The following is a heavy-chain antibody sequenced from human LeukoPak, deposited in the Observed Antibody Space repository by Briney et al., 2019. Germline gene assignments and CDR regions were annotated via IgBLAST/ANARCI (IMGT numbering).Heavy chain of an antibody. CDR1: GFTVSSNY. CDR3: ARDGYDSSGYYSAD. V-gene: IGHV3-53*01. D-gene: IGHD3-22*01. J-gene: IGHJ4*02. Sequence: GGSLRLSCAASGFTVSSNYMSWVRQAPGKGLEWVSVIYSGGSTYYADSVKGRFTISRDNSKNTLYLQMSSLRAEDTAVYYCARDGYDSSGYYSADWGQGTLVTVSS. CDR2: IYSGGST.